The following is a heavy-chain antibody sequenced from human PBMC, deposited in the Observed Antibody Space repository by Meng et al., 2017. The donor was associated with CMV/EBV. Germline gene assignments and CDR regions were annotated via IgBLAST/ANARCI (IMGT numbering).Heavy chain of an antibody. D-gene: IGHD5-12*01. J-gene: IGHJ4*02. V-gene: IGHV1-2*02. CDR1: GYTFTSYD. CDR2: INPDSGGT. CDR3: ARYRVDIVATTPFDY. Sequence: ASVKVSCKASGYTFTSYDINWVRQATGQGLEWTGWINPDSGGTNYARKFQGRVTMTRDTSISTAYMELSRLTPDDTAVYYCARYRVDIVATTPFDYWGQGTLVTVSS.